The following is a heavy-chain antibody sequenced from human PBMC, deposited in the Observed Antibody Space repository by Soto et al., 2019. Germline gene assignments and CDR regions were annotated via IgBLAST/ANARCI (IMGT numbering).Heavy chain of an antibody. J-gene: IGHJ6*02. V-gene: IGHV1-24*01. CDR2: FDPEDGET. CDR1: GYTLTELS. CDR3: ARDCLGITGTTIGFHHGMDV. Sequence: GASVKVSCKVSGYTLTELSMHWVRQAPGKGLEWMGGFDPEDGETIYAQKFQGRVTMTEDTSTDTAYMELSSLRSEDTAVYYCARDCLGITGTTIGFHHGMDVWGQGTTVTVSS. D-gene: IGHD1-7*01.